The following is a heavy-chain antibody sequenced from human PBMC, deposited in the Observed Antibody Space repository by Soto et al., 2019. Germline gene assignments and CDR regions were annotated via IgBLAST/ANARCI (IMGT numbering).Heavy chain of an antibody. J-gene: IGHJ5*02. CDR3: AGAEGDYGDYAESWFEP. CDR1: GASMSTYY. D-gene: IGHD4-17*01. V-gene: IGHV4-59*12. CDR2: IYYSGNT. Sequence: VQLQESGPGLVKPSETLSLTCTVSGASMSTYYWSWIRQTPGKGLEWIGFIYYSGNTQYNPSLKSRVNISRATRQVSLKLSYVTAADTAVYFCAGAEGDYGDYAESWFEPWGQGTLVTVSS.